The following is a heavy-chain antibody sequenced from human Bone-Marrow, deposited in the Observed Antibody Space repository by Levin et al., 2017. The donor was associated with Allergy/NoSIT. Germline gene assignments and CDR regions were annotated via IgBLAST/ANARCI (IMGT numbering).Heavy chain of an antibody. V-gene: IGHV3-30*03. Sequence: GESLKISCAASGFTFSTYGMQWVRQVPGKGLEWVALITSDGSNIYYADSVKGRFTISRDNSKNTLYLQMTSLRAEDTAFYYCARGAQDYWGQGTLVTVSS. CDR3: ARGAQDY. CDR2: ITSDGSNI. J-gene: IGHJ4*02. CDR1: GFTFSTYG.